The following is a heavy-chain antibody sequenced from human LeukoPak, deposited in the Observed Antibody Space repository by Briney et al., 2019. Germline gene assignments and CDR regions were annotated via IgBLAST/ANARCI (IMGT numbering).Heavy chain of an antibody. V-gene: IGHV3-23*01. CDR2: ISGSGGST. Sequence: GGSLRLSCAASGFTFSSNSMNWVRQAPGKGLEWVSAISGSGGSTYYADSVKGRFTISRDDSKNTLYLQMNSLRAEDTAVYYCARRRVWFGELWEYYYYYMDVWGKGTTVTVSS. CDR3: ARRRVWFGELWEYYYYYMDV. D-gene: IGHD3-10*01. J-gene: IGHJ6*03. CDR1: GFTFSSNS.